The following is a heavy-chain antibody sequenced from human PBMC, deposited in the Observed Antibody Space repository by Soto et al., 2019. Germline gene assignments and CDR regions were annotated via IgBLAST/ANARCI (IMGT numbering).Heavy chain of an antibody. CDR1: GYTFTSYY. J-gene: IGHJ6*02. V-gene: IGHV1-46*01. D-gene: IGHD1-26*01. Sequence: ASVKVSCKASGYTFTSYYMHWVRQAPGQGLEWMGIINPSGGSTSYAQKFQGRVTMTRDTSTSTVYMELSSLRSEDTAVYYCARDRPIVGATKRGSYYYGMDVWGQGTTVTVSS. CDR2: INPSGGST. CDR3: ARDRPIVGATKRGSYYYGMDV.